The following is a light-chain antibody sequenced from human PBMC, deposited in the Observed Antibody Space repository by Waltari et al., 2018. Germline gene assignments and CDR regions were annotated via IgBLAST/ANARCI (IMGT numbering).Light chain of an antibody. J-gene: IGLJ3*02. V-gene: IGLV2-11*01. CDR1: SSDVGGYNY. CDR2: DVS. Sequence: QSALTQPRSVSGSPGQSVTISCTGTSSDVGGYNYVSWYQQHPGKAPKLMIYDVSKRPSEVPERFSGSKSGNTASLTISGLQAEDEADYYCCSYAGSYTSWVFGGGTKLTVL. CDR3: CSYAGSYTSWV.